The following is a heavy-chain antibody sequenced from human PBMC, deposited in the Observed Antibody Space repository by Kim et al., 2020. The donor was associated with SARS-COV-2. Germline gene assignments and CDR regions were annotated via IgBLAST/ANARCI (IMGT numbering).Heavy chain of an antibody. V-gene: IGHV3-48*03. D-gene: IGHD5-12*01. CDR1: GFTFSTYE. CDR2: INGGGSTI. CDR3: VREGGYEMLDY. J-gene: IGHJ4*02. Sequence: GGSLRLSCGASGFTFSTYEMNWVRQAPGKGLEWVSHINGGGSTIYYADSVNGRFIISRDNAKNSLYLQLNSLRVEDTAVYYCVREGGYEMLDYWGQGTLVTVSS.